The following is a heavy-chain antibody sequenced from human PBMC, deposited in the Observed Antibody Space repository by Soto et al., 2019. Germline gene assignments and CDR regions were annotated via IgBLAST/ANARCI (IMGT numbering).Heavy chain of an antibody. CDR3: ARVGSAAASAGLGYYNCPMDV. V-gene: IGHV1-69*01. CDR1: GGTFNSYA. CDR2: IIPIFGKV. Sequence: QVQLVQSGAAVKKPGSSVKVSCKASGGTFNSYALSWVRQASGQGLEWMGGIIPIFGKVNFAQNFQGRVTITADESTSTAYMELSSLGSEDTAVYYCARVGSAAASAGLGYYNCPMDVWGQGTTVIVSS. D-gene: IGHD6-13*01. J-gene: IGHJ6*02.